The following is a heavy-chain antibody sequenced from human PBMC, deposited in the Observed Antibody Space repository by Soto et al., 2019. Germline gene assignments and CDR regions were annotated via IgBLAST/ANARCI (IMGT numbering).Heavy chain of an antibody. D-gene: IGHD3-3*01. V-gene: IGHV1-18*01. CDR3: ARDYRLFWSGYLMDV. CDR1: GYTFTSYG. Sequence: VKVSCKASGYTFTSYGISWVRQAPGQGLEWMGWISAYNGNTNYAQKLQGRVTMTTDTSTSTAYMELRSLRSDDTAVYYCARDYRLFWSGYLMDVWGQGTTVTVSS. J-gene: IGHJ6*02. CDR2: ISAYNGNT.